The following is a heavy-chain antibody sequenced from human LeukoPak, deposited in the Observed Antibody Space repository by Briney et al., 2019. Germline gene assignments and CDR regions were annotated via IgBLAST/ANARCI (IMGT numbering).Heavy chain of an antibody. CDR3: AKSDLNYGGNPDY. J-gene: IGHJ4*02. V-gene: IGHV3-23*01. Sequence: GGSLRLSCAASGVPFSSYAMCWGRPAPGEGLGWVSTISGSGGSTYYADSVKGRLTISRDNSKNTLYLQMNSLRAEDTAVYYCAKSDLNYGGNPDYWGQGTLVTVSS. CDR2: ISGSGGST. CDR1: GVPFSSYA. D-gene: IGHD4-23*01.